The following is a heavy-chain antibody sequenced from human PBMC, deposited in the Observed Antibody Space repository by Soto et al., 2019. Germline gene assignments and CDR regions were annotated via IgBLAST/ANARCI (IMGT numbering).Heavy chain of an antibody. CDR2: IYYSGST. CDR3: AREGNSSGFVGNWFDP. J-gene: IGHJ5*02. D-gene: IGHD6-19*01. CDR1: GGSISSGGYY. Sequence: QVQLQESGPGLVKPSQTLSLTCTVSGGSISSGGYYWSWIRQHPGKGLEWIGYIYYSGSTYYNPSLKSRVTISVDTSKNQFSLKLSSVTAADTAVYYCAREGNSSGFVGNWFDPWGQGTLVTVSS. V-gene: IGHV4-31*03.